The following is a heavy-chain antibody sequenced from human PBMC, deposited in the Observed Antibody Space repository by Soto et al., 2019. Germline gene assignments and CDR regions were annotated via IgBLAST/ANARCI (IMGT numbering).Heavy chain of an antibody. Sequence: SGPTLVNPTETLTLTCTVSGFSLSKPRLGVSWIRQPPGKALEWLAHIFSSDEKSYSTSLRTRLTISRDTDKSQVVLTMTNMDTVDTATYYCARIPSYSSGWYFDYWGQGALVTVS. V-gene: IGHV2-26*01. CDR3: ARIPSYSSGWYFDY. CDR1: GFSLSKPRLG. CDR2: IFSSDEK. D-gene: IGHD6-19*01. J-gene: IGHJ4*02.